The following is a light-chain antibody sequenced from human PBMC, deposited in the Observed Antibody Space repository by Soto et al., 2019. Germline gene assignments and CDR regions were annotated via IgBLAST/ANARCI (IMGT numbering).Light chain of an antibody. Sequence: EIVLTQSPGTLSLSPVERATLSCRASQSVSSNYLAWYHQKPGQAPRLLVFGASNRATGIPARFSGSGSGTDFTLAISSLEPEDFAVYYCQQRSNWPPITFGQGTRLEI. J-gene: IGKJ5*01. CDR2: GAS. CDR1: QSVSSNY. CDR3: QQRSNWPPIT. V-gene: IGKV3-11*01.